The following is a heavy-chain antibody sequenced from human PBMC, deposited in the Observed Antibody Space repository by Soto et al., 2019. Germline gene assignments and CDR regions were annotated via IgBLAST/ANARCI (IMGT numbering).Heavy chain of an antibody. D-gene: IGHD4-17*01. CDR2: IYPDDSDS. J-gene: IGHJ4*02. V-gene: IGHV5-51*01. CDR3: VATYGDYLDY. CDR1: GYKFTTYW. Sequence: PXESLKISCKGIGYKFTTYWIGWVRQMPGKGLEWMAIIYPDDSDSRYSPSFQGQVTISADKSISTAYRQWSSLKASDTAIYYCVATYGDYLDYWGQGTLVTVSS.